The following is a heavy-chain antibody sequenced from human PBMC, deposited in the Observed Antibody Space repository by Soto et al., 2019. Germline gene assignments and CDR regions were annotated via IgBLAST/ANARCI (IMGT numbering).Heavy chain of an antibody. V-gene: IGHV3-74*01. CDR3: ARDNWNSY. Sequence: EVHLVESGGGLVQPGGSLRLSCAASGFTFNLYWMHWVRQAPGKGLVWVSRINPDGSSTTYADSVKGRFTISRDNSKNTVYLQMNGLGAEDAAMYYCARDNWNSYWGQGALVTVSS. CDR2: INPDGSST. J-gene: IGHJ4*02. D-gene: IGHD1-7*01. CDR1: GFTFNLYW.